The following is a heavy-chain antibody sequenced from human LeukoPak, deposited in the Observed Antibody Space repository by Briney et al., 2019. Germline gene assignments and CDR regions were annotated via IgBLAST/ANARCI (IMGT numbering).Heavy chain of an antibody. D-gene: IGHD3-22*01. Sequence: GASVKVSCKASGYTFTSYDINWVRQATGQGLEWMGWMNPNSGNTGYAQKFQGRVTMTRNTSISTAYMELSSLRSEDTAVYYCARGGSSGYRHYYYGMDVWGQGTTVTVSS. CDR1: GYTFTSYD. CDR3: ARGGSSGYRHYYYGMDV. V-gene: IGHV1-8*01. CDR2: MNPNSGNT. J-gene: IGHJ6*02.